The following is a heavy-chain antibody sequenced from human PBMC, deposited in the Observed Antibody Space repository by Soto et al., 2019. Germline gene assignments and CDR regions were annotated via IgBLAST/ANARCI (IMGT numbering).Heavy chain of an antibody. V-gene: IGHV4-59*01. CDR3: TGDRNNRVWYRY. Sequence: QVPLQESGPGLVKPSETLSLSCTVSGDPISRYHWSWIRQTPGKGLAWIGYVHNSGSTSHNPSLRSRVTISIDTSRKQFSLRLRSVTAADTAVYYCTGDRNNRVWYRYWCQGTLVTVSS. D-gene: IGHD1-1*01. J-gene: IGHJ4*02. CDR2: VHNSGST. CDR1: GDPISRYH.